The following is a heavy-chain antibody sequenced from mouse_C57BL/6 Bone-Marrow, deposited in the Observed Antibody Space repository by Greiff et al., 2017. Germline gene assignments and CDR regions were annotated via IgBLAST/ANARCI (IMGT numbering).Heavy chain of an antibody. V-gene: IGHV1-55*01. Sequence: QVQLQQPGAELVKPGASVKMSCKASGYTFTSYWITWVKQRPGQGLEWIGDIYPGSGSTNYNEKFKSKATLTVDTSSSTAYMQLSSLTSEDSAVYYCAREYYYGSSFDDWGQGTTLTVSS. CDR2: IYPGSGST. D-gene: IGHD1-1*01. CDR3: AREYYYGSSFDD. J-gene: IGHJ2*01. CDR1: GYTFTSYW.